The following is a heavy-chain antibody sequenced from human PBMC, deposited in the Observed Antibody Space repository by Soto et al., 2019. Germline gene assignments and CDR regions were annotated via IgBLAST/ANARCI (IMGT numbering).Heavy chain of an antibody. D-gene: IGHD4-17*01. V-gene: IGHV4-59*01. CDR2: IYYSGST. CDR1: GGSISSYY. Sequence: SETLSLTCTVSGGSISSYYWSWIRQPPGKGLEWIGYIYYSGSTNYNPSLKSRVTISVDTSKNQFSLKLSSVTAADTALYYCARVNYGDYYYGMDVWGQGTTVTVSS. J-gene: IGHJ6*02. CDR3: ARVNYGDYYYGMDV.